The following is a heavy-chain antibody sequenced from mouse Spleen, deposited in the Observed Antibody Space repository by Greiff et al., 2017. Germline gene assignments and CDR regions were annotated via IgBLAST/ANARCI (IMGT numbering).Heavy chain of an antibody. Sequence: VQLQQSGPVLVKPGASVKMSCKASGYTFTDYYMNWVKQSHGKSLEWIGVINPYNGGTSYNQKFKGKATLTVDKSSSTAYMELNSLTSEDSAVYYCARGSTMIKGFAYWGQGTLVTVSA. CDR2: INPYNGGT. CDR3: ARGSTMIKGFAY. V-gene: IGHV1-19*01. CDR1: GYTFTDYY. D-gene: IGHD2-4*01. J-gene: IGHJ3*01.